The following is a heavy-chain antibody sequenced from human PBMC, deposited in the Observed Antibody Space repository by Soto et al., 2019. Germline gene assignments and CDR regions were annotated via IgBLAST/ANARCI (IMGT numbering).Heavy chain of an antibody. CDR1: GFTFSSYR. J-gene: IGHJ6*03. Sequence: GGSLRLSCAASGFTFSSYRMSWVRQAPGKGLEWVANIKQDGSEKYYVDSVKGRFTISRGNAKNSLYLQMNSLRAEDTAVYYCARKGLGYYYYYMDVWGKGTTVTVSS. V-gene: IGHV3-7*01. D-gene: IGHD3-10*01. CDR3: ARKGLGYYYYYMDV. CDR2: IKQDGSEK.